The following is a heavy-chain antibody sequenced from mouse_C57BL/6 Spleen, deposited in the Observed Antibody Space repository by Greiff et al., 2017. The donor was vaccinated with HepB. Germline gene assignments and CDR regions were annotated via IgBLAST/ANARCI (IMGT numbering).Heavy chain of an antibody. V-gene: IGHV5-17*01. CDR2: ISSGSSTI. D-gene: IGHD5-1*01. Sequence: EVKLMESGGGLVKPGGSLKLSCAASGFTFSDYGMHWVRQAPEKGLEWVAYISSGSSTIYYADTVKGRFTISRDNAKNTLFLQMTSRRSEDTAMYYCARDLYAMDYWGQGTSVTVSS. J-gene: IGHJ4*01. CDR1: GFTFSDYG. CDR3: ARDLYAMDY.